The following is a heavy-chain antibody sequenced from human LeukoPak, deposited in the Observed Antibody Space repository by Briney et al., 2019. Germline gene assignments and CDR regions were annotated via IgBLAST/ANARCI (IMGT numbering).Heavy chain of an antibody. V-gene: IGHV4-39*01. CDR2: IYYSATT. Sequence: SETLSLTCTVSGGSISSSSYYWGWIRQPPGKGLEWIGSIYYSATTYYNPSLESRVSISVDTSKNQFSLKLSSVSAADTAVYYCARSSGYLFDPWGQGILVTVSS. CDR1: GGSISSSSYY. CDR3: ARSSGYLFDP. J-gene: IGHJ5*02. D-gene: IGHD3-22*01.